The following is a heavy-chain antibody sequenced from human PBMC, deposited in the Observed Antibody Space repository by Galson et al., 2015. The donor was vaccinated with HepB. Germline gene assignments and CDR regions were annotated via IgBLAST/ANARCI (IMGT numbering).Heavy chain of an antibody. CDR1: GYSFTKYA. D-gene: IGHD3-10*01. CDR3: ARTPQYGPGGYSYVWFDP. J-gene: IGHJ5*02. V-gene: IGHV7-4-1*02. Sequence: QSGAEVKKPGASVKVSCKASGYSFTKYAMNWVRQAPGQGLEWMGWINTNTGNPTYAQGFTGRFVFSLDTSVNTSYLQFSSLKAEDTAIYHCARTPQYGPGGYSYVWFDPWVQGTLVTVSS. CDR2: INTNTGNP.